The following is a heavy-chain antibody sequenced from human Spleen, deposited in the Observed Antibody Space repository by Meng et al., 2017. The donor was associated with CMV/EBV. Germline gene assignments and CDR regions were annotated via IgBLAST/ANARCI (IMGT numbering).Heavy chain of an antibody. CDR3: ARRNLGAAAPLDY. D-gene: IGHD6-13*01. Sequence: GSLRLSCTVSGGSISSSSYYWGWIRQPPGKGLEWIGSIYYSGSTYYNPSLKSRVTISIDTSKNQFSLKLSSVTAADTAVYYCARRNLGAAAPLDYWGQGTLVTVSS. J-gene: IGHJ4*02. CDR1: GGSISSSSYY. V-gene: IGHV4-39*07. CDR2: IYYSGST.